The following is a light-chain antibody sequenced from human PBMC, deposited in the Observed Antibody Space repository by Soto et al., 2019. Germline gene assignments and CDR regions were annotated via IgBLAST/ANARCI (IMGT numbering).Light chain of an antibody. CDR1: SSDVGAYNF. V-gene: IGLV2-14*01. CDR3: SSYTSSNSYV. Sequence: QSALTQPASVSGSPGQSIAISCTGTSSDVGAYNFVSWYQQYPGKAPKLMIHDVSNRPSGVSDRFSGSKSGNTASLTISGLQAEDEADYYCSSYTSSNSYVFGSGTKVTVL. J-gene: IGLJ1*01. CDR2: DVS.